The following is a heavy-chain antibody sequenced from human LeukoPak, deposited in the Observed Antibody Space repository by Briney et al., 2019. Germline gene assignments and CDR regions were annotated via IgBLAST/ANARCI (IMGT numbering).Heavy chain of an antibody. CDR2: INHSGST. D-gene: IGHD3-10*01. Sequence: SETLSLTCAVYGGSFSGYYWSWIRQPPGKGLEWIGEINHSGSTNYNPSLKSRVTISVDTSKNQFSLKLSSVTAADTAVYYCARVSETMVRGVTSNYYYMDVWGKGTTVTVSS. CDR1: GGSFSGYY. J-gene: IGHJ6*03. V-gene: IGHV4-34*01. CDR3: ARVSETMVRGVTSNYYYMDV.